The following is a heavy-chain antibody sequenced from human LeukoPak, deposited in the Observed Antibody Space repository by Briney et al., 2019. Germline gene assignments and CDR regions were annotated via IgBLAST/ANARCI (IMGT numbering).Heavy chain of an antibody. Sequence: ASVKVSCKASGYIFTNYFIHWVRQAPGQGLEWMGIINPSSGSITYAQKFQGRVAMTSDTSTSTVYMELSSLRSEDTAVYYRARELSRRTYSGADCYSVFDYWGQGTLVTVSS. CDR1: GYIFTNYF. V-gene: IGHV1-46*01. CDR2: INPSSGSI. D-gene: IGHD2-21*02. CDR3: ARELSRRTYSGADCYSVFDY. J-gene: IGHJ4*02.